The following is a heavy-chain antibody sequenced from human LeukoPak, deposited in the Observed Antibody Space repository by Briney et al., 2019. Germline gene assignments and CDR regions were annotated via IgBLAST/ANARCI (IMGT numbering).Heavy chain of an antibody. D-gene: IGHD6-19*01. CDR3: ARGSSKGGRGLQWLVQRVNDY. J-gene: IGHJ4*02. V-gene: IGHV3-74*01. CDR1: GFTFSSYR. CDR2: ITSDGSST. Sequence: PGGSLRLSCAASGFTFSSYRMYWVRQAPGKGLMWVSRITSDGSSTSYADSVKGRFTISRDNAKNTLYLQMNSLRAEDTAVYYCARGSSKGGRGLQWLVQRVNDYWGQGTLVTVS.